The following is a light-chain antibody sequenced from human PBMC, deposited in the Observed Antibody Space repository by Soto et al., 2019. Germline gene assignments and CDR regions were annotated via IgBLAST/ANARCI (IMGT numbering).Light chain of an antibody. CDR1: SSDVGGYNF. CDR2: DVT. V-gene: IGLV2-14*01. CDR3: SSYSSSRTPYV. Sequence: QSVLTQPASVSGSLEQSITISCTGTSSDVGGYNFVSWYQQHPGKAPKLMIYDVTNRPSGISIRFSGSKSANTASLTISGLQAEDEADYYCSSYSSSRTPYVLGTGTKLTVL. J-gene: IGLJ1*01.